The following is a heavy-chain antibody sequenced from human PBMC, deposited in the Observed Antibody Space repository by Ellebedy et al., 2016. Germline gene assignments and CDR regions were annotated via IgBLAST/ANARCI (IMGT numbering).Heavy chain of an antibody. Sequence: SETLSLTCSVSGASITSYYWNWIRHSTGGGLEWIGYVYSSGITNYNPSLKIRAIISLDTSRNQFSLQLDSVTAADKAVYYCAKWNGGWYAFEVWGQGTMVTVSS. V-gene: IGHV4-59*01. CDR1: GASITSYY. CDR2: VYSSGIT. CDR3: AKWNGGWYAFEV. J-gene: IGHJ3*01. D-gene: IGHD6-19*01.